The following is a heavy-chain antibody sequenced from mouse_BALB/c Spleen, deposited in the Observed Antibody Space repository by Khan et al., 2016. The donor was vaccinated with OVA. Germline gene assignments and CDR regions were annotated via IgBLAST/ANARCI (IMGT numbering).Heavy chain of an antibody. J-gene: IGHJ4*01. V-gene: IGHV14-3*02. Sequence: VQLKQSGAELVKPGASVKLSCTTSGFNIKDTYIHWVKQRPEQGLEWVGRIDPATGNIKYDPKFQGKATITADTSSNKAYLHLRRLTSEDTAVYYCARTEIHYYGSYTLDYWGQGTSVTVSS. CDR1: GFNIKDTY. D-gene: IGHD1-2*01. CDR2: IDPATGNI. CDR3: ARTEIHYYGSYTLDY.